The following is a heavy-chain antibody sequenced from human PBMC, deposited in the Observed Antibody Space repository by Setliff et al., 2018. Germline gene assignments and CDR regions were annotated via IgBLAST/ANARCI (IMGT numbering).Heavy chain of an antibody. CDR2: FDRSGTT. D-gene: IGHD2-2*01. CDR3: ARGRMRGSCSGPSCTYDPFDI. V-gene: IGHV4-34*01. CDR1: GASFSNYY. Sequence: SETLSLTCTVYGASFSNYYWGWVRQPPEERLEWIAEFDRSGTTKYNPSLMGRVTISVDTSKNQFSLILRSVTAADTAVYYCARGRMRGSCSGPSCTYDPFDIWGQGTPVTVSS. J-gene: IGHJ3*02.